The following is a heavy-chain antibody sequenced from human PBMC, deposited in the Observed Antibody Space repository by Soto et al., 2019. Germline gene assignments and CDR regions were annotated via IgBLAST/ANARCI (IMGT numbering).Heavy chain of an antibody. Sequence: GGSLRLSCAVSGFTINNNYMSWVRQAPGKGLEWVSLIYSGGSPYYADSVKGRFTMSTDNSKNTLYLQMNNLRAEDTAVYYCARDPFDYESGSSNWYDPRGQGTLVTVSS. CDR2: IYSGGSP. V-gene: IGHV3-53*01. CDR1: GFTINNNY. CDR3: ARDPFDYESGSSNWYDP. D-gene: IGHD3-10*01. J-gene: IGHJ5*02.